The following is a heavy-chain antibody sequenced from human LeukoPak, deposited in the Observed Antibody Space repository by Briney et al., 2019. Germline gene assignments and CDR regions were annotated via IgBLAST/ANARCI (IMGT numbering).Heavy chain of an antibody. V-gene: IGHV3-30-3*01. CDR2: ISYDGSNK. CDR1: GFTFSSYA. J-gene: IGHJ4*02. CDR3: ARPHFTSNFGY. D-gene: IGHD3-3*02. Sequence: GGSLRLSCAASGFTFSSYAMHWVRQAPGKGLEWVAVISYDGSNKYYADSVKGRFTISRDNSKNALYLQMNSLRAEDTAVYYCARPHFTSNFGYWGQGTLVTVSS.